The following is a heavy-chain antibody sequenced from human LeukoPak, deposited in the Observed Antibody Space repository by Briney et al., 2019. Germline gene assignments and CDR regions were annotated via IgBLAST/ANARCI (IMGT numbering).Heavy chain of an antibody. CDR3: ARGGGSGYYGFGY. J-gene: IGHJ4*02. V-gene: IGHV3-48*03. CDR1: RFTFSSYD. D-gene: IGHD3-3*01. Sequence: PGGSLRLSCAASRFTFSSYDMTWVRQAPGKGLEWVSYISLAGSTVYYADSVKGRFTISRDNAKNSLYLQMNSLRAEDTAVYYCARGGGSGYYGFGYWGQGTLVTVSS. CDR2: ISLAGSTV.